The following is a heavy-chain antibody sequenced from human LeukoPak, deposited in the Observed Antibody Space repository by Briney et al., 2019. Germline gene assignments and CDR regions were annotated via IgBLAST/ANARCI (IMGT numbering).Heavy chain of an antibody. J-gene: IGHJ3*02. CDR3: AKESGTDSI. CDR2: ISWNSGSI. V-gene: IGHV3-9*02. D-gene: IGHD1-1*01. CDR1: GFTSDDYA. Sequence: GRSLRLSCAASGFTSDDYAMHWVRQAPGKGLEWVSGISWNSGSIGYADSVKGRFTISRDNAKNSLYLQMNSLRAEDTALYYCAKESGTDSIWGQGTMVTVSS.